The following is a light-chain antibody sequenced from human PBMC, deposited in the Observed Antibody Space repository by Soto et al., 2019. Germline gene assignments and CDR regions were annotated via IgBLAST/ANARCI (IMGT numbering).Light chain of an antibody. J-gene: IGKJ5*01. CDR2: GAS. CDR3: QQFDNFPRAII. V-gene: IGKV1-33*01. CDR1: QDISNY. Sequence: DMQMTQSPSSLSASVGDRVTITCQASQDISNYLNWYQHKPGKAPRLLIYGASNLETGVPSRFSGSGSGTDFTFTISSLQPEDIATYYCQQFDNFPRAIIFGQGTRLEIK.